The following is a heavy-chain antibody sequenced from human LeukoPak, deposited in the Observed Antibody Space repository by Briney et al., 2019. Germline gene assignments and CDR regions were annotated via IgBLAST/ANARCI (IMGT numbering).Heavy chain of an antibody. Sequence: PSETLSLTCTVSGGSITNFYGGWIRQSPGKGRELIGYIYYSGTTNYIPPLKSRVSISVDTSKKQFSLKLSSVTAADTAVYYCARSPGGGFDIWGQGTMVTVSS. V-gene: IGHV4-59*01. J-gene: IGHJ3*02. CDR3: ARSPGGGFDI. CDR2: IYYSGTT. CDR1: GGSITNFY. D-gene: IGHD2-15*01.